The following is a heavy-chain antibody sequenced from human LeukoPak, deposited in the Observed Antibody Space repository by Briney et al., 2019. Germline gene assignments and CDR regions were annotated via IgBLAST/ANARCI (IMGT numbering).Heavy chain of an antibody. V-gene: IGHV3-30*02. J-gene: IGHJ4*02. CDR2: IRYDGSNK. CDR3: ARDFDYYGSGSYDY. Sequence: GGSLRLSCAASGFTFSSYGMHWVRQAPGKGLEWVAFIRYDGSNKYYADSVKGRFTISRDNSKNTLYLQMNSLRAEDTAVYYCARDFDYYGSGSYDYWGQGTLVTVSS. D-gene: IGHD3-10*01. CDR1: GFTFSSYG.